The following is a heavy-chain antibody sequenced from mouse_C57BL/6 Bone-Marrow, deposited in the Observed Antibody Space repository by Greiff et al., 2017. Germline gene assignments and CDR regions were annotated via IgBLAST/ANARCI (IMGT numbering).Heavy chain of an antibody. D-gene: IGHD1-1*01. J-gene: IGHJ2*01. CDR2: IHPANGGT. CDR3: ARSRGCYYGSTDY. V-gene: IGHV1-54*01. CDR1: GYAFTNYL. Sequence: VQLQQSGAELVRPGTSVKVSCKASGYAFTNYLIEWVKPRPGQGLEWIGVIHPANGGTNYNEKFKGKATLTADKSSSTAYTQLSSLTSEDAAVYFCARSRGCYYGSTDYWGQGTTRTVSS.